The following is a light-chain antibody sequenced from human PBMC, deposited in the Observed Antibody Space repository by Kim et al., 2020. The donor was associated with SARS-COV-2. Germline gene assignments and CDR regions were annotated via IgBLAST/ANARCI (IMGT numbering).Light chain of an antibody. J-gene: IGKJ2*01. CDR3: QQSDSFPRT. CDR2: GVF. CDR1: QDLNNR. V-gene: IGKV1-12*01. Sequence: ASVGDRVPITCRAGQDLNNRVAGYQQTPGKAPNLLIYGVFTLYRGVPSRFSGSGSGTNFSLTISSLQPEDFATYYCQQSDSFPRTFGQGTKLEI.